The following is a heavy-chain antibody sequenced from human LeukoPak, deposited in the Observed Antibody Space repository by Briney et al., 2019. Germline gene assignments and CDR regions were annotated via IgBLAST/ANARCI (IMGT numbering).Heavy chain of an antibody. D-gene: IGHD3-22*01. J-gene: IGHJ4*02. Sequence: SETLSLTCTVSGGPISSYYWNWIRQPPGKGLEWIGYIYYSGSTNYNPSLKSRVTISVDTSKNQFSLKLSSVTAADTAVYYCARGADSSGYYSIFYFDYWGQGTLVTVSS. CDR1: GGPISSYY. CDR2: IYYSGST. V-gene: IGHV4-59*01. CDR3: ARGADSSGYYSIFYFDY.